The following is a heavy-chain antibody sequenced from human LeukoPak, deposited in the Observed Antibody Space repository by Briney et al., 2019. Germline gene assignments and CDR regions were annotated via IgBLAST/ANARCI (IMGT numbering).Heavy chain of an antibody. CDR2: INHSGST. D-gene: IGHD6-13*01. V-gene: IGHV4-34*01. J-gene: IGHJ6*03. CDR1: GGSFSGYY. Sequence: SETLSLTCAVYGGSFSGYYWSWIRQPPGKGLERIGEINHSGSTNYNPSLKSRVTISVDTSKNQFSLKLSSVTAADTAVYYCARGTSSSWHFRYYYYYYMDVWGKGTTVTVSS. CDR3: ARGTSSSWHFRYYYYYYMDV.